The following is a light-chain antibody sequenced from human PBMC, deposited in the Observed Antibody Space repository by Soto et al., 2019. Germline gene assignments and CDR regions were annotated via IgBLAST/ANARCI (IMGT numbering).Light chain of an antibody. V-gene: IGLV2-14*01. CDR3: TSYTSSSTTV. Sequence: QSVLTQSASVSGSPGQSITISCTGTSSDVGGYNSVSWYRQYPGKAPKLIIFDVTDRPSGISTRFSGSKSGNTASLTISGLQAEDEAVFYCTSYTSSSTTVFGTGTKLTVL. J-gene: IGLJ1*01. CDR1: SSDVGGYNS. CDR2: DVT.